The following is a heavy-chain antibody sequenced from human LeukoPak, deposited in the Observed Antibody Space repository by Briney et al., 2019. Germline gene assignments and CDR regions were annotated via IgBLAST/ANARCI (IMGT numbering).Heavy chain of an antibody. D-gene: IGHD3-10*01. CDR3: ARERERVVLYY. Sequence: GASVRVSCKASGYTFTGYYMHWVRQAPGQGLEWMGWINPNSGGINYAQKFQGRVTMTRDTSIRTVYMDLSRLRSDDTAVYYCARERERVVLYYWGQGTLDTLPS. CDR2: INPNSGGI. V-gene: IGHV1-2*02. J-gene: IGHJ4*02. CDR1: GYTFTGYY.